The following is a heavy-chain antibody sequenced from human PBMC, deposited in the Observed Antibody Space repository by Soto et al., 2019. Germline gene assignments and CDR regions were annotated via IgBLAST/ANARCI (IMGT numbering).Heavy chain of an antibody. J-gene: IGHJ6*02. Sequence: SETLSLTCTVSGGSISSSSYYWGWIRQPPGKGLEWIGSIFYSGSTYYNPSLKSRVTISVDTSKNQFSLKLSSVTAADTAVYYCACLSSGRDSYGFYYYGMDVWGQGNTVTVSS. D-gene: IGHD5-18*01. CDR1: GGSISSSSYY. V-gene: IGHV4-39*01. CDR3: ACLSSGRDSYGFYYYGMDV. CDR2: IFYSGST.